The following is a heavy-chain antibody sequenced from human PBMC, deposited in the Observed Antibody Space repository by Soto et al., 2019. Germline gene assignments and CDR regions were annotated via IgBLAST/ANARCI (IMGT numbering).Heavy chain of an antibody. J-gene: IGHJ4*02. CDR2: RSNDGSNK. CDR1: GFSFSTYG. Sequence: QVHLVESGGGVVQPGRSLRLSCAASGFSFSTYGMHWFRQAPGQGLEWVAFRSNDGSNKYYADSVKGRFTISRDNSKNTIYLQMNSLRAADTAVYYCAKGIANYWPFDYWGQGTLVTVSS. CDR3: AKGIANYWPFDY. D-gene: IGHD2-21*01. V-gene: IGHV3-30*18.